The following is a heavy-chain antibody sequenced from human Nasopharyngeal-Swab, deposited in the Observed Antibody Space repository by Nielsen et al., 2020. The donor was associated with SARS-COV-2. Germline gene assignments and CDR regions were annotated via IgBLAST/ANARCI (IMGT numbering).Heavy chain of an antibody. J-gene: IGHJ6*02. V-gene: IGHV1-69*04. D-gene: IGHD2-21*01. CDR1: GGTFNSYA. Sequence: SVKVSCKASGGTFNSYAISWVRQAPGQGLEWVGRINPILGIADYAEKFEGRVSITADKSTTTAHMELGSLRPEDTALYYCARIHFVVGRGYFYGMDVWGQRTTVTVSS. CDR3: ARIHFVVGRGYFYGMDV. CDR2: INPILGIA.